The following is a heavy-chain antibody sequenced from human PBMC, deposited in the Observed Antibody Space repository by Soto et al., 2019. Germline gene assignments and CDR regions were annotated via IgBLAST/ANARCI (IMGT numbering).Heavy chain of an antibody. CDR3: ARQTGLGATNY. Sequence: VGSLRLSCAGSGFTFSNFWMHWVRQAPGKGLVWVARINTDGSVTSHADPVKGRFTISRDNAKSTLYLQMNSLREEDSAMYYCARQTGLGATNYWGRGTLVTVSS. D-gene: IGHD1-26*01. J-gene: IGHJ4*02. CDR1: GFTFSNFW. CDR2: INTDGSVT. V-gene: IGHV3-74*01.